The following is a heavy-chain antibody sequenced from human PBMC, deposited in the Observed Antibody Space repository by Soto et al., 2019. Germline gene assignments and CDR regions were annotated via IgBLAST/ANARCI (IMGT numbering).Heavy chain of an antibody. CDR1: EDGFHDYW. CDR2: MYPDESQP. D-gene: IGHD2-15*01. CDR3: ARFGGPSLSHWYFDL. Sequence: GEYMKISCRGSEDGFHDYWIDWVRQIPGKGLDEMGIMYPDESQPKYTPSAQGQVTSSVDKSISTAYLQWSSLKASDTAMYYCARFGGPSLSHWYFDLGGRGPLVTVSS. J-gene: IGHJ2*01. V-gene: IGHV5-51*01.